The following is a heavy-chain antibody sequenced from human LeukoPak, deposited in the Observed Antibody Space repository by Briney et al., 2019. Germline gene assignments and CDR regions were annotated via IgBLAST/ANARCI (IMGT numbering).Heavy chain of an antibody. CDR3: ARALYYYDSSGHDY. CDR1: GFTFSSYS. J-gene: IGHJ4*02. Sequence: GGSLRLSCAASGFTFSSYSMNWVRQAPGKGLEWVSSISSSSSYIYYADSVKGRFTISRDNAKNSLYLRMNSLRAEDTAVYYCARALYYYDSSGHDYWGQGTLVTVSS. V-gene: IGHV3-21*01. D-gene: IGHD3-22*01. CDR2: ISSSSSYI.